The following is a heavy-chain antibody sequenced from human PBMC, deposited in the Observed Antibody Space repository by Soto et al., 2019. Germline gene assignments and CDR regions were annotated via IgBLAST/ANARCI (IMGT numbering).Heavy chain of an antibody. J-gene: IGHJ4*02. CDR1: GYFFTSHY. CDR3: AREITYGGGSLSLGL. CDR2: INPNNGDT. V-gene: IGHV1-2*06. Sequence: QVQLVQSGAEVEKPGASVKVSCKTSGYFFTSHYIHWVRLAPGRGLEWMGRINPNNGDTNSPQKFQGRVTMTSDTSISTAYRERSGLRADDTALYYRAREITYGGGSLSLGLWGQGTLVTVSA. D-gene: IGHD3-10*01.